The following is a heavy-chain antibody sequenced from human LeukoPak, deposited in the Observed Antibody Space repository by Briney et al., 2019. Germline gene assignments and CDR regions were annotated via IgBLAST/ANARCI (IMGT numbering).Heavy chain of an antibody. D-gene: IGHD1-26*01. CDR1: GYSFSAYY. CDR3: ATSGSYHKYYSDY. V-gene: IGHV1-46*01. Sequence: ASVKVSCKTSGYSFSAYYMHWVRQAPGQGLDWMGVINPSGGSTSYALKFQDRVTVSRDTSTSTVYMELSSLRSDDTAVYFCATSGSYHKYYSDYWGQGTLVTVSS. CDR2: INPSGGST. J-gene: IGHJ4*02.